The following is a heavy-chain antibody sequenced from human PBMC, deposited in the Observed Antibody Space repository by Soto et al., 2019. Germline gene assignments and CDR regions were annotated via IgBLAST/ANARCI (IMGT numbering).Heavy chain of an antibody. Sequence: QVQLVESGGGVVQPGRSLRLSCAASGFIFSGYAMHWVRQAPGKGLEWVAVISYDGNTKYYADSVKGRFTVSRDNSKNTLYVQMNNLSAEXXAXYXXAKETSAYEIDYWGQGTLVTVSS. J-gene: IGHJ4*02. CDR3: AKETSAYEIDY. CDR1: GFIFSGYA. D-gene: IGHD5-12*01. CDR2: ISYDGNTK. V-gene: IGHV3-30-3*01.